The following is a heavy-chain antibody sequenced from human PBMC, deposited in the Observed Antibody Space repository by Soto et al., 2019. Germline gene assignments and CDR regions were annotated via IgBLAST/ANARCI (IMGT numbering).Heavy chain of an antibody. D-gene: IGHD1-20*01. CDR2: VYHTGNT. CDR3: AREQYNWKL. Sequence: SETLSLTCSVSGVSITSYYWTWMRQSPVKGLEWIGYVYHTGNTYYNPSLKSRVTISLDTSKNQVSLRLRSVSAADTAVYYCAREQYNWKLWGQGTLVTVSS. V-gene: IGHV4-59*01. J-gene: IGHJ4*02. CDR1: GVSITSYY.